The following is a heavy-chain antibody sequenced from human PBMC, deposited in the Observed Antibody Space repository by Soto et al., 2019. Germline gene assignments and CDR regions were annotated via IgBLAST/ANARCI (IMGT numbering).Heavy chain of an antibody. V-gene: IGHV4-59*08. J-gene: IGHJ4*02. CDR2: IFYTGST. Sequence: QVQLQESGPGLVKPSETLSLTCTVSDGSISSYYWGWIRQPPGKGLEWIGYIFYTGSTNYNPSLNRRVNISVDTSKHQFSLKLSSVTAADTAVYYCARHYHIGNNWNFFDYWGQGTLVTVSS. CDR3: ARHYHIGNNWNFFDY. D-gene: IGHD1-1*01. CDR1: DGSISSYY.